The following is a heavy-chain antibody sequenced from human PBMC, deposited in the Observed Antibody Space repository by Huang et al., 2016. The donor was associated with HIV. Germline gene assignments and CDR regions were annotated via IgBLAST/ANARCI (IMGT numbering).Heavy chain of an antibody. Sequence: QAQLMQSGPEVKKPGASVKVSCKTSGYSFKDYGITWVRKAPGQGPEWVGWISAFKGEPEIEPRLQGRVTLTTDTSTSMAYMELRGLRFDDTAVYFWARDPKYHRIGYYRQRRGIDVWGQGTMVSVSS. CDR2: ISAFKGEP. V-gene: IGHV1-18*01. D-gene: IGHD3-22*01. J-gene: IGHJ3*01. CDR3: ARDPKYHRIGYYRQRRGIDV. CDR1: GYSFKDYG.